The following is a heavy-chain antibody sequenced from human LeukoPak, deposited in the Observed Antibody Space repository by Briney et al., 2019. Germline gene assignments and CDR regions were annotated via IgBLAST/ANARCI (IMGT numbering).Heavy chain of an antibody. D-gene: IGHD3-10*01. CDR3: AKDGTRGIRFGKIPHYFDY. CDR1: GFTFSSYG. Sequence: GGSLRLSCAASGFTFSSYGMHWVRQAPGKGLEWVAFIRYDGSNKYFADSVKGRFTISRDSSKNTLYLQMNSLRVDDTAVYYCAKDGTRGIRFGKIPHYFDYWGQGTLVTVSS. V-gene: IGHV3-30*02. CDR2: IRYDGSNK. J-gene: IGHJ4*02.